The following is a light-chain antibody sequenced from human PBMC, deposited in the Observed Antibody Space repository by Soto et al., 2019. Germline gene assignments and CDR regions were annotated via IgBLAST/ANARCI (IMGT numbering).Light chain of an antibody. CDR1: QSLVRSDGNDY. CDR3: MQVAQLRT. Sequence: EIVMTQTPRSLPVTLGQPVSISCKSSQSLVRSDGNDYLNWLHQRPGQPARLLICKGSNRFTGVPDRFSGSGAGTDFTLHISRVEAEDVGIYFCMQVAQLRTFGQGTRLAIK. V-gene: IGKV2-24*01. CDR2: KGS. J-gene: IGKJ5*01.